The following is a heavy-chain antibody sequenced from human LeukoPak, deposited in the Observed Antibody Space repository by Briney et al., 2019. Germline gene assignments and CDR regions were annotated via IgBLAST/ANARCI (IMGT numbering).Heavy chain of an antibody. J-gene: IGHJ4*02. CDR3: ATVEYYYDSSGYYNYYFDY. V-gene: IGHV1-8*01. CDR1: GYTFTSYD. CDR2: MNPNSGTT. D-gene: IGHD3-22*01. Sequence: ASVKVSCKASGYTFTSYDFNWVRQAPGQGPEWIGWMNPNSGTTGYAQKFQGRVTMTRDTSISTAYMDLSSLRSEDTAVYYCATVEYYYDSSGYYNYYFDYWGQGTLVTVSS.